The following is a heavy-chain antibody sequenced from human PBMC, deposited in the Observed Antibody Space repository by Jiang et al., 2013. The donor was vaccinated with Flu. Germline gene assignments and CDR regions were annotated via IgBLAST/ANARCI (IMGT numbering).Heavy chain of an antibody. Sequence: GAEVKKPGSSVKVSCKVSGDTFSYSISWVRQAPGQGLEWMGGIIPIFGTTNYAQKFQDRVTIFADESTSAAYMELSSLRSEDTAVYYCARGRGYGEYDFDYWGQGTLVTVSS. D-gene: IGHD4-17*01. CDR1: GDTFSYS. J-gene: IGHJ4*02. CDR3: ARGRGYGEYDFDY. CDR2: IIPIFGTT. V-gene: IGHV1-69*01.